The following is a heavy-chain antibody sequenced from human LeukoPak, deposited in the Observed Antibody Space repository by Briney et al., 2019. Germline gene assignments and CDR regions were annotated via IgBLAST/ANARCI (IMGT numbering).Heavy chain of an antibody. D-gene: IGHD5-18*01. J-gene: IGHJ4*02. Sequence: SETLSLTCAVSGVSFSNYYWCWIRQSPGKGLEWIGEINYSGTPTYNPSLKSRVTISVDVSKNQVSLNLRSVTAEDTAVYYCARNKKGDRYTYGHDYWGQGTLVTVSS. CDR2: INYSGTP. CDR3: ARNKKGDRYTYGHDY. CDR1: GVSFSNYY. V-gene: IGHV4-34*01.